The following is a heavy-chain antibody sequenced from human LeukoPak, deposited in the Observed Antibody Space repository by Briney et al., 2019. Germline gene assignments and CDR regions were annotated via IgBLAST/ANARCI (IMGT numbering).Heavy chain of an antibody. J-gene: IGHJ4*02. CDR2: IREDESEK. V-gene: IGHV3-7*01. CDR3: ARDLSDDGY. CDR1: GFTFSTYG. D-gene: IGHD2/OR15-2a*01. Sequence: GGSLRLSCAGSGFTFSTYGMDWVRQAPGKGLEWVANIREDESEKNYVDSVKGRFTISRDNARNSLYLQMNSLRAEDTAVYYCARDLSDDGYWGQGTLVTVSS.